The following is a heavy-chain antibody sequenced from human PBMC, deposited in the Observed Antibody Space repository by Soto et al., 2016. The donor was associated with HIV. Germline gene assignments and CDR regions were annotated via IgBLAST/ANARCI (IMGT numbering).Heavy chain of an antibody. D-gene: IGHD3-16*01. Sequence: QVHLQESGSGLVKPSQTLSLTCNVSGGSISSREYYWSWIRQHPGKGLEWIGHIYYSGTAHYNPSLKSRIVMSVDTSKNQFSLKLNSMTAADTAVYYCAGGAWGIYDYWGQGTLVTVSS. CDR3: AGGAWGIYDY. CDR2: IYYSGTA. J-gene: IGHJ4*02. V-gene: IGHV4-31*03. CDR1: GGSISSREYY.